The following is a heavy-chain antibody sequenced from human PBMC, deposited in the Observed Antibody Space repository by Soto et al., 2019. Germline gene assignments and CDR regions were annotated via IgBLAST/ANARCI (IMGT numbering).Heavy chain of an antibody. Sequence: PSETLSLTCAFYGGSFSGYYWSLIRQPPGKGLEWIGEINHSGSTNYSPSLKSRVTISVDTSKNQFSLKLSSVTAADTAVYYCARGPGYKQWLAFFYWGQGTLVTVSS. D-gene: IGHD6-19*01. CDR1: GGSFSGYY. CDR3: ARGPGYKQWLAFFY. V-gene: IGHV4-34*01. CDR2: INHSGST. J-gene: IGHJ4*02.